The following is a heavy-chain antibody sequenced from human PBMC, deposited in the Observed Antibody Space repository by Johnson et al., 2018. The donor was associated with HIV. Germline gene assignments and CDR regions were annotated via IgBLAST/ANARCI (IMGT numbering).Heavy chain of an antibody. D-gene: IGHD1-1*01. V-gene: IGHV3-30-3*01. J-gene: IGHJ3*01. CDR3: ARDAKSSTWSPDGTDAFDV. CDR2: ISYDGSIK. CDR1: GFTFSSSA. Sequence: QVQLVESGGGVVQPGKSLRLSCAASGFTFSSSAMHWVRQAPGQGLQWVALISYDGSIKYFADSVKGRFTISRDNSKNTLHLQMNSLRPEDTAVYYCARDAKSSTWSPDGTDAFDVWGQGTMVTVSS.